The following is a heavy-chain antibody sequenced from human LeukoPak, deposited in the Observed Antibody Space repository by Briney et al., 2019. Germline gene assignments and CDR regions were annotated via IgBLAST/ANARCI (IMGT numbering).Heavy chain of an antibody. Sequence: SETLSLTCAVYGGSFSGYYWSWIRQPPGKGLEWIGEINHSGSTNYNPSLKSRVTISVDTSKNQFSLKLSSVTAADTAVYYCARDWSADGDYYYYYYMDVWGKGTTVTVSS. V-gene: IGHV4-34*01. J-gene: IGHJ6*03. CDR1: GGSFSGYY. CDR2: INHSGST. D-gene: IGHD4-17*01. CDR3: ARDWSADGDYYYYYYMDV.